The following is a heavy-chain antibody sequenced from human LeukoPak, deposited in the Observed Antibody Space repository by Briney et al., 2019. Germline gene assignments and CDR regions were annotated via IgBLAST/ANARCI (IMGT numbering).Heavy chain of an antibody. J-gene: IGHJ4*02. CDR2: IYYSGST. CDR3: ASTLLYSSGWSMGFDY. D-gene: IGHD6-19*01. CDR1: GGSISSSSYY. Sequence: PSETLSLTCTVSGGSISSSSYYWGWIRQPPGKGLEWIGSIYYSGSTYYNPSLKSRVTISVDTSKNQFSLKLSSVTAADTAVYYCASTLLYSSGWSMGFDYWGQGTLVTVPS. V-gene: IGHV4-39*01.